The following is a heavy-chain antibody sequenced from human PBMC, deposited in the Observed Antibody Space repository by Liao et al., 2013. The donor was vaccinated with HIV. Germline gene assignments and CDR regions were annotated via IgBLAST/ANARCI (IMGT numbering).Heavy chain of an antibody. CDR2: VYYTGGT. V-gene: IGHV4-61*01. CDR3: ARSDATTGGWFDP. CDR1: IGSINSDNYY. J-gene: IGHJ5*02. Sequence: QVELQESGPGLLKPSATLSLTCTVSIGSINSDNYYWNWIRQPPGKGLEWIGYVYYTGGTNYSPSLKSRGIISVDTSKNQFSLKLTSVTAADTAVYYCARSDATTGGWFDPWGQGTLVTVSS. D-gene: IGHD4-17*01.